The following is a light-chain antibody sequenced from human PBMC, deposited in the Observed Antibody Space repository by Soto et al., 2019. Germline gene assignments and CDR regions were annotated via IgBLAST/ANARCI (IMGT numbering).Light chain of an antibody. J-gene: IGKJ1*01. CDR2: GVS. V-gene: IGKV3-20*01. CDR1: QSVSSNY. CDR3: QQSLNPKT. Sequence: EIVLTQSPGTLSLSPGERATLSCRASQSVSSNYLAWYQQIPGQAPRLLIYGVSSRAAGIPDRFSGSGSGTDFTLTIDRLEPEDFAVYYCQQSLNPKTFGQGTKVDIK.